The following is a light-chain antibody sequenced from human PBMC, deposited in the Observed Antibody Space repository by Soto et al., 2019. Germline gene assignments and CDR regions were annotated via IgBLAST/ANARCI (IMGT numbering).Light chain of an antibody. J-gene: IGLJ1*01. CDR1: KLGDKF. V-gene: IGLV3-1*01. CDR2: EDY. Sequence: SYGLTQPPSVSVSPGQTASITCSGDKLGDKFACWYQQKPGQSPVLVIYEDYKRPSGIPERFSGSNSGNTATLTISDTQAMDEADYYCQAWDINTAVFGTGTKLTVL. CDR3: QAWDINTAV.